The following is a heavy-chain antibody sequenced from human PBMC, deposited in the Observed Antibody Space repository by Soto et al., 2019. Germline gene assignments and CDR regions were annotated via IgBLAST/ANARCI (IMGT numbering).Heavy chain of an antibody. CDR2: INHSGST. D-gene: IGHD6-19*01. CDR3: ARKGGKQWLSNYGMDV. V-gene: IGHV4-34*01. J-gene: IGHJ6*02. CDR1: GGSFSGYY. Sequence: SETLSLTCAVYGGSFSGYYWSWIRQPPGKGLEWIGEINHSGSTNYNPSLKSRVTISVDTSKNQFSLKLSSVTAADTAVYYCARKGGKQWLSNYGMDVWGQGTTVTVS.